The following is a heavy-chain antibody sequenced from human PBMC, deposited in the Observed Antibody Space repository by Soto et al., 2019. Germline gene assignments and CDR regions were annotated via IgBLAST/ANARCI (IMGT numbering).Heavy chain of an antibody. V-gene: IGHV3-33*01. CDR2: IWYDGSKK. D-gene: IGHD4-17*01. J-gene: IGHJ4*02. CDR1: GFTLSSYG. CDR3: VRDPATVTSYFDY. Sequence: HVQLVESGGGVVQPGRSLRLSCAAFGFTLSSYGMHWVRQAPGKGLEWVAVIWYDGSKKYYADSVKGRFIIFKDNSKLDLQMNSLRVEDTAVYYCVRDPATVTSYFDYWGLGTLVTVSS.